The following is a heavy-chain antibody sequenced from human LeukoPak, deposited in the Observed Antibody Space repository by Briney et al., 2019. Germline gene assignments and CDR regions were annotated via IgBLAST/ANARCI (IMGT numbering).Heavy chain of an antibody. V-gene: IGHV4-34*01. D-gene: IGHD3-3*01. CDR3: AREEISDDFWSDYPPVGYMDV. J-gene: IGHJ6*03. CDR2: INHSGST. CDR1: GGSFSDYC. Sequence: SETLSLTCAVYGGSFSDYCWSWIRQPPGKGLEWIGEINHSGSTNYNPSLKSRVTISVDTSKNQFSLKLSSVTAADTALYYCAREEISDDFWSDYPPVGYMDVWGEGTPVTVSS.